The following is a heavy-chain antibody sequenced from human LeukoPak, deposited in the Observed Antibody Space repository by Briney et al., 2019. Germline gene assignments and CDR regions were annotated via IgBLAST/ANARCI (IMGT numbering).Heavy chain of an antibody. V-gene: IGHV3-23*01. J-gene: IGHJ3*02. CDR1: EFTFSSYG. Sequence: PGGSLRLSCAASEFTFSSYGMSWVRQAPGRGLEWVSSISGSGGSTQYADSVQGRFAISRDNSKNVLYLQMNSLRAEDTAVYFCARDPNGDYIGTFDMWGRGTVVSVSS. CDR2: ISGSGGST. CDR3: ARDPNGDYIGTFDM. D-gene: IGHD4-17*01.